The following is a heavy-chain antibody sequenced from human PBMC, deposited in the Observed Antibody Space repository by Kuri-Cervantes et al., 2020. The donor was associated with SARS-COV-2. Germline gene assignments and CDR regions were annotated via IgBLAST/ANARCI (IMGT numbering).Heavy chain of an antibody. CDR1: GFTFSRYSMN. J-gene: IGHJ3*02. V-gene: IGHV4-59*04. D-gene: IGHD6-19*01. CDR3: VTSLPRSGWDGEDAFDI. CDR2: IYNSGST. Sequence: GSLRLSCVASGFTFSRYSMNWVRQAPGRGLEWIGNIYNSGSTYYNPSLKSRVTISVDTSKKQFSLRLSSVTAADAAVYYCVTSLPRSGWDGEDAFDIWGQGTMVTVSS.